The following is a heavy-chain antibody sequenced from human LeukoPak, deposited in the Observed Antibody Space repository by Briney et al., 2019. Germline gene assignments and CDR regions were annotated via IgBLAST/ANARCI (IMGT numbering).Heavy chain of an antibody. V-gene: IGHV1-8*01. Sequence: ASVKLSCKASGYTFTSYDINWVRQATGQGLGWMGWMNPNSGNTGYAQKFQGRVTMTRNTSISTAYMELSSLRSEDTAVYYCARTLAVAGDNWFDPWGQGTLVTVSS. CDR2: MNPNSGNT. CDR3: ARTLAVAGDNWFDP. CDR1: GYTFTSYD. J-gene: IGHJ5*02. D-gene: IGHD6-19*01.